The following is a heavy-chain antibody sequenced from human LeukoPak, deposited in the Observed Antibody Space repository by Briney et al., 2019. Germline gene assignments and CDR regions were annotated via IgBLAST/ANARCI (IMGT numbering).Heavy chain of an antibody. CDR3: ARRVRSADYRLDY. V-gene: IGHV4-34*01. J-gene: IGHJ4*02. Sequence: SETLSLTCAVYGGSFTIYSWTWIRQPPGKCLEWVGEISPSGNTQYNPSLKSRVTISLDASKSQFYLKLNSVTAADTAVYYCARRVRSADYRLDYWGQGTLVTVSS. CDR2: ISPSGNT. D-gene: IGHD4-11*01. CDR1: GGSFTIYS.